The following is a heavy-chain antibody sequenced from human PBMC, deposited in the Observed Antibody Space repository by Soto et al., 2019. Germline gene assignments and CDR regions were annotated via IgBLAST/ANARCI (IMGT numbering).Heavy chain of an antibody. V-gene: IGHV3-72*01. D-gene: IGHD4-17*01. J-gene: IGHJ4*02. CDR3: ARTTVTSYYFDY. CDR2: TRNKANSYTT. Sequence: ESGGGLVQPGGSLRLSCAASGFTFSDHYMDWVRQAPGKGLEWVGRTRNKANSYTTEYAASVKGRFTISRDESKNSLYLQMHSLKTEDTAVYYCARTTVTSYYFDYWGQGTLVTVSS. CDR1: GFTFSDHY.